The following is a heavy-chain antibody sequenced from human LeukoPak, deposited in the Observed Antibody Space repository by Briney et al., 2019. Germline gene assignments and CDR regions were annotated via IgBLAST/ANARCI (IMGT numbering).Heavy chain of an antibody. CDR3: ARGLGGLIRPGNVDYYHMDV. J-gene: IGHJ6*03. CDR1: GGTFSSYV. Sequence: ASVKVSCKASGGTFSSYVISWVRQAPGQGLEWMGGFIPIFGTPDYAQKFQGRVTFTADESTGTAYMELSSLRSEGTAVYYCARGLGGLIRPGNVDYYHMDVWGKGTTVIVSS. CDR2: FIPIFGTP. V-gene: IGHV1-69*13. D-gene: IGHD3-16*01.